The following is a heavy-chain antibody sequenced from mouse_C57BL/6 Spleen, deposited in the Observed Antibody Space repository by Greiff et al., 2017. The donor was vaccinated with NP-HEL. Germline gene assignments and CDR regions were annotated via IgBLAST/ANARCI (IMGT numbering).Heavy chain of an antibody. CDR2: ISSGGSYT. Sequence: EVQVVESGGDLVKPGGSLKLSCAASGFTFSSYGMSWVRQTPDKRLEWVATISSGGSYTYYPDSVKGRFTISRNNAKNTLYRQMSSLTSEDTAMYYCVKTGSRSSPRYLDYWGQGTTLTVSS. J-gene: IGHJ2*01. CDR3: VKTGSRSSPRYLDY. D-gene: IGHD1-1*01. V-gene: IGHV5-6*01. CDR1: GFTFSSYG.